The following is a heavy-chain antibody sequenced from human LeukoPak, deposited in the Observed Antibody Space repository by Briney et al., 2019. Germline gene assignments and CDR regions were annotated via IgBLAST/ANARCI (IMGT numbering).Heavy chain of an antibody. CDR1: GSTFSSYA. Sequence: ASAKVSCKVSGSTFSSYAISWVRQAPGQGLEWMGGIIPIFGTANYAQKFQGRVTITTDESTSTAYMELSSLRSEDTAVYYCARAIPYYYYYYMDVWGKGTTVTVSS. D-gene: IGHD2-2*02. J-gene: IGHJ6*03. CDR3: ARAIPYYYYYYMDV. V-gene: IGHV1-69*05. CDR2: IIPIFGTA.